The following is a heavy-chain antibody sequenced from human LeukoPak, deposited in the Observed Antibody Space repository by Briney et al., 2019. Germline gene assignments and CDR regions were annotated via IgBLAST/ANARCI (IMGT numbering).Heavy chain of an antibody. D-gene: IGHD1-26*01. V-gene: IGHV1-69*13. CDR1: GGTFSSYA. CDR3: ATGGSLIVGETGFDY. J-gene: IGHJ4*02. Sequence: ASVKVSCKASGGTFSSYAISWVRQAPGQGLEWMGGIIPIFGTANYAQKFQGRVTITADESTSTAYMELSSLRSEDTAVYYCATGGSLIVGETGFDYWGQGTLVTVSS. CDR2: IIPIFGTA.